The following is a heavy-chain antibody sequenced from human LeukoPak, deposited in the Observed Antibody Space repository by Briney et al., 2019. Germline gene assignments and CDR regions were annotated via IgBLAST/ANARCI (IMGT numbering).Heavy chain of an antibody. Sequence: PSETLSLTCTASGGSISSYYWSWIRQPPGKGLEWIGYIYYSGSTNYNPSLKSRVTISVDTSKNQFSLKLSSVTASDTAVYYCARHPPDPNDAWGKGTPATVSS. J-gene: IGHJ5*01. CDR2: IYYSGST. CDR1: GGSISSYY. V-gene: IGHV4-59*08. CDR3: ARHPPDPNDA.